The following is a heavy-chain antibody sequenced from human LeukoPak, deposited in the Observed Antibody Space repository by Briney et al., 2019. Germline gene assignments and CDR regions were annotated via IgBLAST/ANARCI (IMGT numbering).Heavy chain of an antibody. V-gene: IGHV1-18*01. CDR2: ISAYSTYTGNT. CDR3: ARDGVAGPYWYFDL. CDR1: GYSFTTFG. D-gene: IGHD6-19*01. J-gene: IGHJ2*01. Sequence: ASVKVSCKASGYSFTTFGISWVRQAPGQGLEWMGWISAYSTYTGNTNYAQQFQGRVLMTTDTSTSIAYMELRSLRSEDTAVYYCARDGVAGPYWYFDLWGRGTLVTVSS.